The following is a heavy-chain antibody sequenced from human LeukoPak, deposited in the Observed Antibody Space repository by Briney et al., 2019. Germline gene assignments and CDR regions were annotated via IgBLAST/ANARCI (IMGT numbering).Heavy chain of an antibody. CDR2: IIPIFGTA. Sequence: ASVKVSCKASGGTFSSYAISWVRQAPGHGLEWMGGIIPIFGTANYAQKFQGRVTITADESTSTAYMELSSLRSEDTAVYYCARDSTRWFSPSDHWGQGMLVTVSS. V-gene: IGHV1-69*13. D-gene: IGHD6-13*01. CDR3: ARDSTRWFSPSDH. CDR1: GGTFSSYA. J-gene: IGHJ4*02.